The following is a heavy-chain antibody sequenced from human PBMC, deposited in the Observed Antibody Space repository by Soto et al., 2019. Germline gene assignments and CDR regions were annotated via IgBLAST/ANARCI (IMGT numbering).Heavy chain of an antibody. V-gene: IGHV4-61*01. D-gene: IGHD5-12*01. CDR3: ARARGYSGYDGDGKNYYDYYGMDV. J-gene: IGHJ6*02. CDR2: IYYSGST. CDR1: GGSVSSGSYY. Sequence: QVQLQESGPGLVKPSETLSLTCTVSGGSVSSGSYYWSWIRQPPGKGLEWIGYIYYSGSTNYNPSHKSRVTISVDTSKNQFSLKRSSVTAADTAVYYCARARGYSGYDGDGKNYYDYYGMDVWGQGTTVTVSS.